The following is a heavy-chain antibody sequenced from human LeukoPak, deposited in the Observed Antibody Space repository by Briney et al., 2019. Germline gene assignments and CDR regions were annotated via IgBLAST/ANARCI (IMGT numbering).Heavy chain of an antibody. Sequence: SETLSLTCTVSGGSISSYYWSWIRQPPGKGLEWIGYIYYSGSTNYNPSLKSRVTISVDTSKNQFSLKLSSVTAADTAVYYCARVTWSSSPAYYMDVWGKGTTVTVSS. D-gene: IGHD6-6*01. CDR2: IYYSGST. J-gene: IGHJ6*03. CDR3: ARVTWSSSPAYYMDV. CDR1: GGSISSYY. V-gene: IGHV4-59*01.